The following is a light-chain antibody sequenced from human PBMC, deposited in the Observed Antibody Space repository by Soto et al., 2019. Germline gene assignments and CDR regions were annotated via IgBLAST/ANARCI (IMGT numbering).Light chain of an antibody. CDR3: QQRSNWPPIT. J-gene: IGKJ5*01. CDR1: QSVSSSY. CDR2: GAS. Sequence: EIVLTPSPGTLSLSPVDRATLSCRASQSVSSSYLAWYQQKPPQAPRLLLYGASSRATGIPDRFSGSGSGTDFTLTISRLEPEDFAVYFCQQRSNWPPITFGQGTRLEIK. V-gene: IGKV3D-20*02.